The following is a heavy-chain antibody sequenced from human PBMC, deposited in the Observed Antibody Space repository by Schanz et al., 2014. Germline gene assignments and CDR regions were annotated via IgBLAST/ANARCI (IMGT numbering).Heavy chain of an antibody. Sequence: EVQLVESGGGLVQPGGSLRLSCAASGFTFSTCAMHWVRQAPGKGLEWVANIKQDESERSYVDSVKGRFTISRDNAKNSLYLQMNSLRAEDTAVYYCARDKGGYYPFDYWGQGTLVTVSS. CDR2: IKQDESER. CDR1: GFTFSTCA. V-gene: IGHV3-7*01. D-gene: IGHD3-3*01. J-gene: IGHJ4*02. CDR3: ARDKGGYYPFDY.